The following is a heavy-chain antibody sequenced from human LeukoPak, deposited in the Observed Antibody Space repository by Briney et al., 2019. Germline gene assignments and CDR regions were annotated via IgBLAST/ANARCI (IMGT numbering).Heavy chain of an antibody. D-gene: IGHD2/OR15-2a*01. V-gene: IGHV1-2*02. J-gene: IGHJ5*02. CDR3: ARYPPDCKTTDCRPGDWFDP. Sequence: ASVKVSCRTSGYTFTGYYMHWVRQAPGQGLEWMGWINPPSGATNYAQKFQGRVTMTRDTSISTAYMALSRLRSDDTAVYYCARYPPDCKTTDCRPGDWFDPWGQGTLVTVSP. CDR2: INPPSGAT. CDR1: GYTFTGYY.